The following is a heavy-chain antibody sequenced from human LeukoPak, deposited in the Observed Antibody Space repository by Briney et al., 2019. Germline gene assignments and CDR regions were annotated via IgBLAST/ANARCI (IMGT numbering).Heavy chain of an antibody. J-gene: IGHJ5*02. CDR1: GGSISSYY. Sequence: PSETLSLTCTVSGGSISSYYWGWIRQPPGKGLEWIGEINHSGSTNYNPSLKSRVTISVDTSKNQFSLKLSSVTAADTAVYYCARDYYDSSGYTDEGYNWFDPWGQGTLVTVSS. CDR2: INHSGST. V-gene: IGHV4-34*01. D-gene: IGHD3-22*01. CDR3: ARDYYDSSGYTDEGYNWFDP.